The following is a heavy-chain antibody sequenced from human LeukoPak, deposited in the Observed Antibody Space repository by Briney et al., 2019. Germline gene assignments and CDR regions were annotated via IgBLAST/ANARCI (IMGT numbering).Heavy chain of an antibody. CDR1: SGSIRTNY. J-gene: IGHJ3*01. Sequence: PSETLSLTCTVSSGSIRTNYWSWIRQPPGKGLEWVGYAHSSGHTRSNPSLESRVTISVDMSNNHLSLRLTSVTAADTAVYYCARDSYDYDSHFQDVFDSWGQGTMVTVS. D-gene: IGHD3-22*01. V-gene: IGHV4-59*01. CDR3: ARDSYDYDSHFQDVFDS. CDR2: AHSSGHT.